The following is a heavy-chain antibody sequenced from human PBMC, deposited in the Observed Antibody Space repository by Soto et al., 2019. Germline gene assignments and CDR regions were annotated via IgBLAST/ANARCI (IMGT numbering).Heavy chain of an antibody. Sequence: GGSLRLSCTASGFTFSSYAMSWVRQAPGKGLEWVSAISGSGGSTYYADSVKGRFTISRDNSKNTLYLQMNSLRAEDTAVYYCAKVPHIYYYYGMDVWGQGTTVTVSS. CDR2: ISGSGGST. V-gene: IGHV3-23*01. CDR3: AKVPHIYYYYGMDV. CDR1: GFTFSSYA. J-gene: IGHJ6*02.